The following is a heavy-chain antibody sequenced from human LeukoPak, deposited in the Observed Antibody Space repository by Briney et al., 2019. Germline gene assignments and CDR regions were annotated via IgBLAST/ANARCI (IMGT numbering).Heavy chain of an antibody. CDR3: ARYCGGDCYGMDV. Sequence: GGSLRLSCTASEFTFSSYWMSWVRQAPGKGLEWVANIKQDGSEKDYVDSVKGRFTISRDNAKNSLYLQMNSLRAEDTAVYYCARYCGGDCYGMDVLGQGTTVTVSS. D-gene: IGHD2-21*01. CDR1: EFTFSSYW. J-gene: IGHJ6*02. V-gene: IGHV3-7*01. CDR2: IKQDGSEK.